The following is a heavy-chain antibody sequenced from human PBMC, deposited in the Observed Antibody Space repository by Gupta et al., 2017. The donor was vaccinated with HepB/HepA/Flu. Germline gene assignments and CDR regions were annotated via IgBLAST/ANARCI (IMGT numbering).Heavy chain of an antibody. CDR2: IPHSGVA. D-gene: IGHD2-15*01. J-gene: IGHJ5*02. Sequence: QVQLQESGPGLVKPSQTLSLNCTVSSGPINSGDYYWSWIRQPPGKGLEWIGYIPHSGVAFYNPALKRRVVISGDTSTNPFALNLKYGKAADTAIYYCAGYSLLDSNWFDPWGQGILVTVSS. CDR3: AGYSLLDSNWFDP. CDR1: SGPINSGDYY. V-gene: IGHV4-30-4*01.